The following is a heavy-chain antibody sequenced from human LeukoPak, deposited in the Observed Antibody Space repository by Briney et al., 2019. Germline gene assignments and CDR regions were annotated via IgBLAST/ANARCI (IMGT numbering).Heavy chain of an antibody. CDR1: GGSISSYY. V-gene: IGHV4-59*08. J-gene: IGHJ3*02. D-gene: IGHD3-10*01. Sequence: SETLSLTCTVSGGSISSYYWSWIRQPPGKGLEWIAYIYYSGSTDYNPSLKSRVTISLDTSKNQFSLKLSSVTAADTAVYYCARPYYYGSGRENAFDIWGQGTMVTVSS. CDR3: ARPYYYGSGRENAFDI. CDR2: IYYSGST.